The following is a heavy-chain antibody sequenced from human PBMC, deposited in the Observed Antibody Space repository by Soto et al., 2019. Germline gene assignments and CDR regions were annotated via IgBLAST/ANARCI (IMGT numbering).Heavy chain of an antibody. Sequence: QITLKESGPTLVKPTQTLTLTCTFSGFSLRTSGVGVGWIRQPPGKALEWLAVIFWDDDKRYSPSMKSRLTITKDTSKNQVVLTMLNMDPVDTATYYCAHRPCYGDYGGTFDYWGQGTLVTVSS. V-gene: IGHV2-5*02. D-gene: IGHD4-17*01. CDR2: IFWDDDK. CDR3: AHRPCYGDYGGTFDY. J-gene: IGHJ4*02. CDR1: GFSLRTSGVG.